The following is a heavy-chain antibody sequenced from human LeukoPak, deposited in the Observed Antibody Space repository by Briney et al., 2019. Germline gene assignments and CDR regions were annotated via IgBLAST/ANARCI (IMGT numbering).Heavy chain of an antibody. CDR3: ARPSSDDAFDI. CDR1: GFTFSNYG. J-gene: IGHJ3*02. D-gene: IGHD6-6*01. Sequence: GGSLRLSCAASGFTFSNYGMSWVRQAPGKGLEWVASIKQDGSEKFYVDSVKGRFTISRDNAKNSLYLQMNSLRAEDTAVYYCARPSSDDAFDIWGQGTMVTVSS. CDR2: IKQDGSEK. V-gene: IGHV3-7*03.